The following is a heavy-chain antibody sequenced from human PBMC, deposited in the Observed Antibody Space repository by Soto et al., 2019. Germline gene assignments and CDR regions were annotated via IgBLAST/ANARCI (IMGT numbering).Heavy chain of an antibody. Sequence: APVKVSCKASGYTFTSYYMHWVRQAPGQGLEWMGIINPSGGSTSYAQKFQGRVTMTRDTSTSTVYMELSSLRSEDTAVYYCASHLRLGEYYFDYWGQGTLVTVSS. D-gene: IGHD1-26*01. V-gene: IGHV1-46*01. J-gene: IGHJ4*02. CDR3: ASHLRLGEYYFDY. CDR2: INPSGGST. CDR1: GYTFTSYY.